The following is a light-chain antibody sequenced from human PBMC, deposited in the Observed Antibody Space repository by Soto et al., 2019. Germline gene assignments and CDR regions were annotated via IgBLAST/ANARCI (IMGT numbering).Light chain of an antibody. CDR3: CSYAGTYGV. Sequence: QSVLTQPRSVSVSPGQSVTISCIGTSSDVGGYKYVSWYQQHPGKAPKLMIYDLSKRPSGVPDRFSGSKSGNTASLTISGLQAEDEADYYCCSYAGTYGVFGGGTKLTVL. CDR2: DLS. V-gene: IGLV2-11*01. J-gene: IGLJ3*02. CDR1: SSDVGGYKY.